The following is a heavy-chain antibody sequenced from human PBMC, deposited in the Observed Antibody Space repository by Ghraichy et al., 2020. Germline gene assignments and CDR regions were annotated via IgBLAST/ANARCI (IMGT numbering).Heavy chain of an antibody. CDR3: AHRRSYGAEGYFDY. CDR2: IYLDDDK. CDR1: GFSLSTSGVG. D-gene: IGHD1-26*01. Sequence: SGPTLVKPTQTLTLTCTFSGFSLSTSGVGVGWIRQPPGKALEWLALIYLDDDKRYSPSLKSRLTITKDTSKNQVVLTMTNMDPVDTATYYCAHRRSYGAEGYFDYWGQGTLVTVSS. J-gene: IGHJ4*02. V-gene: IGHV2-5*02.